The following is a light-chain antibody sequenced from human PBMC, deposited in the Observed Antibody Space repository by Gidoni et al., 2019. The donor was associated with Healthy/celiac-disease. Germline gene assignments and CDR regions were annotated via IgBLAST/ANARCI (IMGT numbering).Light chain of an antibody. J-gene: IGLJ2*01. Sequence: SELTQDPAVSVALGQTVRITCQGDSLRSYYASWYPQKPGQAPVLVIYGKNNRPSAIPDRFSGSSSGNTASLTITGAQAEDEADYYCNTRDSSGNHLVVFGGGTKLTVL. V-gene: IGLV3-19*01. CDR1: SLRSYY. CDR2: GKN. CDR3: NTRDSSGNHLVV.